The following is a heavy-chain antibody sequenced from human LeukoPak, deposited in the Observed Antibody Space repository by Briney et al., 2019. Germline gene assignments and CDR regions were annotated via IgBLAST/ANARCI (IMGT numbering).Heavy chain of an antibody. J-gene: IGHJ4*02. CDR3: ARDILAYYYDSSGYGPFDY. Sequence: GGSLRLSCAASGFMFSDYHINWVRQAPGKGLEWVSVITRNNYFYYADSVKGRFTISRDNAKKSLYLQLNSLRADDTAVYYCARDILAYYYDSSGYGPFDYWGQGTLVTVSS. D-gene: IGHD3-22*01. V-gene: IGHV3-69-1*01. CDR2: ITRNNYF. CDR1: GFMFSDYH.